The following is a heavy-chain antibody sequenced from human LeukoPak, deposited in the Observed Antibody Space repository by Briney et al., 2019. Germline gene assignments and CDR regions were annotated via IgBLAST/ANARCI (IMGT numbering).Heavy chain of an antibody. J-gene: IGHJ4*02. CDR1: GFTFSSYA. CDR3: AKQPSQYYYDSSGYDY. Sequence: GGSPRLSCAASGFTFSSYAMSWVRQAPGKGLEWVSAISGSGGSTYYADSVKGRFTISRDNSKNTLYLQMNSLRAEDTAVYYCAKQPSQYYYDSSGYDYWGQGTLVTVSS. D-gene: IGHD3-22*01. CDR2: ISGSGGST. V-gene: IGHV3-23*01.